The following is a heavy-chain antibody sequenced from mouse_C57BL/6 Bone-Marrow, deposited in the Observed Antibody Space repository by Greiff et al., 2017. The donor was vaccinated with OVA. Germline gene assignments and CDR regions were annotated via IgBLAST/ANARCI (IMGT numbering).Heavy chain of an antibody. Sequence: QVQLQQPGAELVMPGASVKLSCKASGYTFTSYWMHWVKQRPGQGLEWIGEIDPSDSYTNYNQKFKGKSTLTVDKSSSTAYMQLSSRTSEDSAVDYCARRRWLLPFAYWGQGTLVTVSA. CDR1: GYTFTSYW. J-gene: IGHJ3*01. D-gene: IGHD2-3*01. CDR3: ARRRWLLPFAY. V-gene: IGHV1-69*01. CDR2: IDPSDSYT.